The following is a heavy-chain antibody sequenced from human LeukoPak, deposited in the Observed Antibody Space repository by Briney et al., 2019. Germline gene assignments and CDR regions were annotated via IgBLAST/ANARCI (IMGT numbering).Heavy chain of an antibody. CDR2: INPNSGGT. V-gene: IGHV1-2*02. Sequence: GASVKVSCKASGYIFTGYYMHWVRQAPGQGLEWMGWINPNSGGTNYAQKFQGRVTMTRDTSISTAYMELSRLRSDDTAVYYCARTYYYDSSGYYYCWGQGTLVTVSS. D-gene: IGHD3-22*01. J-gene: IGHJ4*02. CDR3: ARTYYYDSSGYYYC. CDR1: GYIFTGYY.